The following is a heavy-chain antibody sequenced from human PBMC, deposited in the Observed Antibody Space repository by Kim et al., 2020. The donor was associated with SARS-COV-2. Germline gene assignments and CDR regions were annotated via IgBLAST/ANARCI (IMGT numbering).Heavy chain of an antibody. CDR3: ASSCGGDCWGDAFDI. CDR2: ISYDGSNK. D-gene: IGHD2-21*02. Sequence: GGSLRLSCAASGFTFSSYAMHWVRQAPGKGLEWVAVISYDGSNKYYADSVKGRFTISRDNSKNTLYLQMNSLRAEDTAVYYCASSCGGDCWGDAFDIWG. J-gene: IGHJ3*02. CDR1: GFTFSSYA. V-gene: IGHV3-30*04.